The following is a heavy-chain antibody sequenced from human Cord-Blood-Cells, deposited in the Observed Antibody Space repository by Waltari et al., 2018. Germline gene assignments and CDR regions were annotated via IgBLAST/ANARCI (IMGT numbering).Heavy chain of an antibody. V-gene: IGHV4-34*01. D-gene: IGHD3-3*01. J-gene: IGHJ3*02. Sequence: QVQLQQWGAGLLKPSETLSLTCAVYGGSFSGYYWSWTRQPPGKGLEWIGEINHSGSTNYNPSLKSRVTISVDTSKNQFSLKLSSVTAADTAVYYCARAEKGDFWSGYYAFDIWGQGTMVTVSS. CDR3: ARAEKGDFWSGYYAFDI. CDR1: GGSFSGYY. CDR2: INHSGST.